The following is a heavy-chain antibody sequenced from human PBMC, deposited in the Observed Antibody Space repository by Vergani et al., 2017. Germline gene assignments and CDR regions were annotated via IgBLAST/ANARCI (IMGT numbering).Heavy chain of an antibody. V-gene: IGHV3-23*01. J-gene: IGHJ4*02. Sequence: EVQLLESGGGLVQPGGSLRLSCAASGFTFSSYAMSWVRQAPGKGLEWVSTLSGSVGSTYYADSVKGRFTISRDNSKNTLYLQMNSLRAEDTAVYYCAKDMDYSPPEGGFDYWGQGTLVTVPS. CDR1: GFTFSSYA. CDR2: LSGSVGST. CDR3: AKDMDYSPPEGGFDY. D-gene: IGHD4-11*01.